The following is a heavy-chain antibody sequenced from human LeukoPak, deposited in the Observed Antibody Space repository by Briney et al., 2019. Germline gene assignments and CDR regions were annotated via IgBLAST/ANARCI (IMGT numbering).Heavy chain of an antibody. CDR2: INPNSGGT. J-gene: IGHJ4*02. CDR1: GYTFTRYY. V-gene: IGHV1-2*02. CDR3: ARDVTTMIVVVTLSFDY. Sequence: GASVKVSCKASGYTFTRYYMHWVRQAPGQGLEWMGWINPNSGGTNYAQKFQGRVTMTRDTSISTAYMELSRLRSDDTAVYYCARDVTTMIVVVTLSFDYWGQGTLVTVSS. D-gene: IGHD3-22*01.